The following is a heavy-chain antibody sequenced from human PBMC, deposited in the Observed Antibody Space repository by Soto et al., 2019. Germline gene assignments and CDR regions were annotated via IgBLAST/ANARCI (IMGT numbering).Heavy chain of an antibody. Sequence: ASVKVSCKASGYTFTSYGISWVRQAPGQGLEWMGWISAYNGNTNYAQKFQGRVTITADESTSTAYMELSSLRSEDTAVYYCARPMRYYYDSSGQSAWFDPWGQGTLVTV. CDR1: GYTFTSYG. D-gene: IGHD3-22*01. V-gene: IGHV1-18*01. CDR3: ARPMRYYYDSSGQSAWFDP. CDR2: ISAYNGNT. J-gene: IGHJ5*02.